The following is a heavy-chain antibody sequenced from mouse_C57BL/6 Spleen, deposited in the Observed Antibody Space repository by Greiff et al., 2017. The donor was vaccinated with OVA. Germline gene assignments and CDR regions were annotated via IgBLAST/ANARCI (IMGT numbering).Heavy chain of an antibody. CDR3: ARMDYYGSSYGAMDY. V-gene: IGHV3-6*01. CDR1: GYSITSGYY. D-gene: IGHD1-1*01. J-gene: IGHJ4*01. CDR2: ISYDGSN. Sequence: EVKLVESGPGLVKPSQSLSLTCSVTGYSITSGYYWNWIRQFPGNKLEWMGYISYDGSNNYNPSLKNRISITRDTSKNQFFLKLNSVTTEDTATYYCARMDYYGSSYGAMDYWGQGTSVTVSS.